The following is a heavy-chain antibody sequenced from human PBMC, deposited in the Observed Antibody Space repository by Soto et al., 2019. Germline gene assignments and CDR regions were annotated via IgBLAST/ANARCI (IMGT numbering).Heavy chain of an antibody. CDR1: GGSFSGYY. D-gene: IGHD6-19*01. Sequence: SETMSLTCAVYGGSFSGYYWSWIRQPPGKGLEWIGEINHSGSTNYNPSLKSRVTISVDTSKNQFSLKLSSVTAADTAVYYCAREKRIAVAGTCWFDPWGQGTLVTVSS. CDR2: INHSGST. J-gene: IGHJ5*02. CDR3: AREKRIAVAGTCWFDP. V-gene: IGHV4-34*01.